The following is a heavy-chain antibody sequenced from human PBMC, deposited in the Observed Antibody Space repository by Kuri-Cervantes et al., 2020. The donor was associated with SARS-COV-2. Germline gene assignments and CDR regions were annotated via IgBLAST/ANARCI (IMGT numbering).Heavy chain of an antibody. D-gene: IGHD3-3*01. V-gene: IGHV1-8*03. CDR1: GYTFTSYD. CDR3: ARGVTIFGVVSYYYYMDV. CDR2: MNPNSGNT. J-gene: IGHJ6*03. Sequence: ASVKVSCKASGYTFTSYDINWVRQATGQGLEWMGWMNPNSGNTGYAQKFQGRVTITRNTSISTAYMELSSLRSDDTAVYYCARGVTIFGVVSYYYYMDVWGKGTTVTVSS.